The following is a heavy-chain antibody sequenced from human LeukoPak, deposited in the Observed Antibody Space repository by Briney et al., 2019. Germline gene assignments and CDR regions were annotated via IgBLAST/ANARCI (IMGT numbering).Heavy chain of an antibody. CDR3: AREWDTAMVMGFSLDY. V-gene: IGHV1-46*01. D-gene: IGHD5-18*01. CDR2: INPSGGST. Sequence: ASVKVSCKSSGYTFSSYYIHWVRQAPGQGLEWMGIINPSGGSTSYAQKFQGRVTMTRDMSTSTVYMELSSLRSEDTAVYYWAREWDTAMVMGFSLDYWGQGTLVTVSS. J-gene: IGHJ4*02. CDR1: GYTFSSYY.